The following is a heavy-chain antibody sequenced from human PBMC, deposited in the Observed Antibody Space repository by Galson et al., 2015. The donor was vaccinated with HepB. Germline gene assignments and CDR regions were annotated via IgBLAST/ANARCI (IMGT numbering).Heavy chain of an antibody. CDR3: AKAFPEKTDGWYRQALYYFDS. CDR1: GFTFSYYA. CDR2: ITPSGDNT. D-gene: IGHD6-19*01. J-gene: IGHJ4*02. V-gene: IGHV3-23*01. Sequence: SLRLSCAASGFTFSYYAMSWVRQAPGKGLEWVSAITPSGDNTFSADSMKGRFIISRDNSQNTLFLQLNSLRPDDTAIYFCAKAFPEKTDGWYRQALYYFDSWGQGTRVTVSS.